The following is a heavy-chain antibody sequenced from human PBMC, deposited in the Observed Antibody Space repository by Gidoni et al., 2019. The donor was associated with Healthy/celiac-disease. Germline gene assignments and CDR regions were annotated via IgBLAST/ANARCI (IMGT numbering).Heavy chain of an antibody. Sequence: EVQLLEPGGGLVQPGGSLRLSCAASGFTFSSYAMSWVRQAPGQGLEWVSALSGSGGSTYYADSVKGRFTISRDNSKNTLYLQMNSLRAEDTAVYYCAKDAGSSGRVGYFDYWGQGTLVTVSS. D-gene: IGHD6-19*01. J-gene: IGHJ4*02. CDR1: GFTFSSYA. CDR2: LSGSGGST. CDR3: AKDAGSSGRVGYFDY. V-gene: IGHV3-23*01.